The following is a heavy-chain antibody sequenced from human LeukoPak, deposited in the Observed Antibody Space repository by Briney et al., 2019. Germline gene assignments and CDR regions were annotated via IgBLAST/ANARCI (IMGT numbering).Heavy chain of an antibody. CDR3: AKAYYYGSGRTPEAFDI. Sequence: SETLSLTCAVYGGSFSGYYWSWIRQPPGKGLEWIGEINHSGSTNYNPSLKSRVTISVDTSKNQFSLKLSSVTAADTAVYYCAKAYYYGSGRTPEAFDIWGQGTMVTVSS. CDR1: GGSFSGYY. D-gene: IGHD3-10*01. V-gene: IGHV4-34*01. J-gene: IGHJ3*02. CDR2: INHSGST.